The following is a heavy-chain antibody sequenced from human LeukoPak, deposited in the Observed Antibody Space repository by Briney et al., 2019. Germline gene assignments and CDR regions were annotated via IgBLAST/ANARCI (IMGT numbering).Heavy chain of an antibody. J-gene: IGHJ3*02. CDR3: ARARSIFEVARGAFDI. CDR1: GGSISSGSYY. Sequence: SETLSLTCTVSGGSISSGSYYWSWIRQPGGKGLQWIGRIYTSGSTNYNSSLKSRVTISVDTSKNQFSLNLSSVTAADTAVYYCARARSIFEVARGAFDIWGQGTMVTVSS. V-gene: IGHV4-61*02. CDR2: IYTSGST. D-gene: IGHD3-3*01.